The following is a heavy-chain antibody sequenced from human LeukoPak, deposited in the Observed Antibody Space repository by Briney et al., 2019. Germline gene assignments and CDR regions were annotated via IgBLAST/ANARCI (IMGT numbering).Heavy chain of an antibody. D-gene: IGHD5-18*01. J-gene: IGHJ4*02. CDR2: ISYDGSNK. V-gene: IGHV3-30-3*01. CDR3: ARGRGGYSYGWLDY. CDR1: GFTFSSYA. Sequence: PGGALRLSCAASGFTFSSYAMHWVRQALGKGLEWVAVISYDGSNKYYADSVKGRFTISRDNSKNTLYLQMNSLRAEDTAVYYCARGRGGYSYGWLDYWGQGTLVTVS.